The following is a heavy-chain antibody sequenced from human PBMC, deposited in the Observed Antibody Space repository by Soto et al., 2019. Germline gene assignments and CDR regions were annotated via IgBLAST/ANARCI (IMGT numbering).Heavy chain of an antibody. J-gene: IGHJ6*02. V-gene: IGHV4-34*01. Sequence: QAQLQQWGAGLLKPSETLSLTCAVYGGSFTPYYWSWIRQSPGKGLEWIGEIHHGRGTKYNPSLRSRVTMFLDTSTKQFSLRLASVTTAESAVYFCARGHDTSGLYSRFVPNSSYGMDVWGQGTTVTVSS. CDR1: GGSFTPYY. D-gene: IGHD6-19*01. CDR2: IHHGRGT. CDR3: ARGHDTSGLYSRFVPNSSYGMDV.